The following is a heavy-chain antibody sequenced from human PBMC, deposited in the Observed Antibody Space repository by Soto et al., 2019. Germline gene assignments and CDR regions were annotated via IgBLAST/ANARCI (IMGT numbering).Heavy chain of an antibody. V-gene: IGHV1-24*01. J-gene: IGHJ4*02. D-gene: IGHD1-1*01. Sequence: SVKVSCKVSGYTLTELSMHWVRQAPGKGLEWMGGFDPEDGETIYAQKFQGRVTMTEDTSTDTAYMELSSLRSEDTAVYYCATWPGTTGTTLGYYFDYWGQGTLVTVSS. CDR2: FDPEDGET. CDR1: GYTLTELS. CDR3: ATWPGTTGTTLGYYFDY.